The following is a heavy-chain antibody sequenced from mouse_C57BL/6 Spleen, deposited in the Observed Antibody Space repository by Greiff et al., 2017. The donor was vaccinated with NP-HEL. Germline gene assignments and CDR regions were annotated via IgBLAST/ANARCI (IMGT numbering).Heavy chain of an antibody. Sequence: EVQLVESGGGLVKPGGSLKLSCAASGFTFSSYAMSWVRQTPEKRLEWVATISDGGSYTYYPDNVKGRFTISRDNAKNNLYLQMSHLKSEDTAMYYCARDGGTGTYAMDYWGQGTSVTVSS. CDR2: ISDGGSYT. D-gene: IGHD4-1*01. V-gene: IGHV5-4*01. J-gene: IGHJ4*01. CDR3: ARDGGTGTYAMDY. CDR1: GFTFSSYA.